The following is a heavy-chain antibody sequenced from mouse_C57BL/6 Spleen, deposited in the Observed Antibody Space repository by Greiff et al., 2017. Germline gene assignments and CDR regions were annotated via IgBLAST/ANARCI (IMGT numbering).Heavy chain of an antibody. CDR3: ARALYDGYLYYFDY. J-gene: IGHJ2*01. V-gene: IGHV5-4*01. D-gene: IGHD2-3*01. CDR1: GFTFSSYA. Sequence: EVQLQQSGGGLVKPGGSLKLSCAASGFTFSSYAMSWVRQTPEKRLEWVATISDGGSYTYYPDNVKGRFTISRDNAKNNLYLQMSHLKSEDTAMYYCARALYDGYLYYFDYWGQGTTLTVSS. CDR2: ISDGGSYT.